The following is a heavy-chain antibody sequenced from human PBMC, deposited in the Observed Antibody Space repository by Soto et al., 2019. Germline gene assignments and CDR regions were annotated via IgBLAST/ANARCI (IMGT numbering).Heavy chain of an antibody. CDR3: AIQTYGDSDY. V-gene: IGHV4-59*08. D-gene: IGHD4-17*01. Sequence: SETLSLTCTVSGGSISSYYWSWIRQPPGKGLEWIGYIYYSGSTNYNPSLKSRVTISVDTSKNQFSLKLSSVTAADTAVYYCAIQTYGDSDYWGQGTLVTVSS. CDR1: GGSISSYY. J-gene: IGHJ4*02. CDR2: IYYSGST.